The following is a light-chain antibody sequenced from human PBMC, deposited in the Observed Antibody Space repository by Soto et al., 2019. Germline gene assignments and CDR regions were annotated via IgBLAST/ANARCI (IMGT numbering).Light chain of an antibody. J-gene: IGKJ1*01. V-gene: IGKV1-27*01. Sequence: DIPMTQSPSSLSASVGDRVTITCRASQGISNSLAWYHQRPGKVPRLLISATSTLQSGVPSRFSGSGSGTDFTLTITSLQPEDVATYYCQKYDSAPPTFGQGTKVEIK. CDR2: ATS. CDR1: QGISNS. CDR3: QKYDSAPPT.